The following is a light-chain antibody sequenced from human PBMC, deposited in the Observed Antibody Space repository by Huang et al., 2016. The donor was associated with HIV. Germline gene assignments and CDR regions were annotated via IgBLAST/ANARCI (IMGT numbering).Light chain of an antibody. Sequence: DIVMTQSPDSLSVSLGERATINCKSSQSVLYSSNNKNYLAWYQQKPGQPPKLLIYWAFTRESGVPDRFTGGGSGTDFTLTIGSLQAEDVAVYYCQQYYSSPRAFGQGTKLEI. V-gene: IGKV4-1*01. J-gene: IGKJ2*01. CDR3: QQYYSSPRA. CDR1: QSVLYSSNNKNY. CDR2: WAF.